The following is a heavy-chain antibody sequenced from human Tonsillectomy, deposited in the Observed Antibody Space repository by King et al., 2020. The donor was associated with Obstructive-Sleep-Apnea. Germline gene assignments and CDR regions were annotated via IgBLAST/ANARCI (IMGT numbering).Heavy chain of an antibody. D-gene: IGHD3-22*01. J-gene: IGHJ4*02. CDR2: ISYDGSNK. Sequence: VQLVESGGGVVQPGRSLRLSCAASGFTFRSYAMHWVRQAPGKGLERGAVISYDGSNKYYADSVNGRFTISRDNSKNTLYLQMNSLRAVDTAVNYCSREHYDSSGYGYFDYWGQGTLVTVSS. V-gene: IGHV3-30*04. CDR3: SREHYDSSGYGYFDY. CDR1: GFTFRSYA.